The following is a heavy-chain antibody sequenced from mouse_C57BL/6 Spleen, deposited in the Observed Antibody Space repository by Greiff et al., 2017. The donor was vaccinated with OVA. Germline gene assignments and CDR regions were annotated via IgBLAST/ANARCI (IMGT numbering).Heavy chain of an antibody. Sequence: QVQLKQSGPGLVQPSQSLSITCTVSGFSLTSYGVHWVRQSPGKGLEWLGVIWSGGSTDNNAAVISRLSISKDNSKSQVFCRMNSLQADDTAIYYCDRRLEDMDYWGQGTSVTVSS. CDR1: GFSLTSYG. J-gene: IGHJ4*01. CDR2: IWSGGST. CDR3: DRRLEDMDY. V-gene: IGHV2-2*01. D-gene: IGHD3-3*01.